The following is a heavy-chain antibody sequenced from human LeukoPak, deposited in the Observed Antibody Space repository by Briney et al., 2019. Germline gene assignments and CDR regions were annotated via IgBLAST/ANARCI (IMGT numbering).Heavy chain of an antibody. D-gene: IGHD1-26*01. Sequence: PGGSLRLSCASSGFTFSTSDMSWVRQAPGKGLEWVSTISGNSARTNYADSVKGRFTISRDNSKNTLHLQMNSLRAEDTAVYYCAKDQWELRDIDYWGQGTLVTVSS. V-gene: IGHV3-23*01. CDR2: ISGNSART. CDR1: GFTFSTSD. J-gene: IGHJ4*02. CDR3: AKDQWELRDIDY.